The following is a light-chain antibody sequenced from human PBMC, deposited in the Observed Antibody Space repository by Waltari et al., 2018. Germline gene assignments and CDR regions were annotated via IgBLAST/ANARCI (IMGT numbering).Light chain of an antibody. CDR3: QQTYSTWT. CDR2: AAS. CDR1: QDISSY. V-gene: IGKV1-33*01. Sequence: IQMTQSPSSLSASVGDRVTITCQASQDISSYLNWYQQKAGKAPKLLMSAASNLEAGVPSRFSGDRFGTDFTFTISSLQPEDFATYYCQQTYSTWTFGQGTKVEIK. J-gene: IGKJ1*01.